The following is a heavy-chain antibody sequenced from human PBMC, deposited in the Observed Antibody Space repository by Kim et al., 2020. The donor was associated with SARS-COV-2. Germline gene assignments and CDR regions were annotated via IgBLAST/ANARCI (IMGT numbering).Heavy chain of an antibody. CDR3: ARGAAAGYNWFDP. Sequence: SVKVSCKASGGTFSSYAISWVRQAPGQGLEWMGRIIPILCIANYAQKFQGRVTITADKSTSTAYMELSSLRSEDTAVYYCARGAAAGYNWFDPWGQGTLVTVSS. D-gene: IGHD6-13*01. CDR2: IIPILCIA. V-gene: IGHV1-69*04. CDR1: GGTFSSYA. J-gene: IGHJ5*02.